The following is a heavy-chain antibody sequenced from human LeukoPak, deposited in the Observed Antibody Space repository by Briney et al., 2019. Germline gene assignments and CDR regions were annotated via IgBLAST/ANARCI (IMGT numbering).Heavy chain of an antibody. V-gene: IGHV1-69*05. J-gene: IGHJ6*03. D-gene: IGHD4-17*01. CDR3: ARGYGDYDYYYYMDV. CDR2: IIPIFGTA. Sequence: SVKVSCKASGGTFSSYAISWVRPAPGQGREWMGGIIPIFGTANYAQKFQGRVTITTDESTSTAYMELSSLRSEDTAVYYCARGYGDYDYYYYMDVWGKGTTLTVSS. CDR1: GGTFSSYA.